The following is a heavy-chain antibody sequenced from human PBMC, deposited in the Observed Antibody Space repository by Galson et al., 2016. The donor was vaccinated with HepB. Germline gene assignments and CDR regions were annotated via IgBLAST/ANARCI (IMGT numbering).Heavy chain of an antibody. V-gene: IGHV3-74*01. CDR3: AREGVTVDAFDI. D-gene: IGHD2-21*02. J-gene: IGHJ3*02. CDR1: GFIFSGYW. CDR2: IKSDGSSR. Sequence: SLRLSCAASGFIFSGYWMHWVRQVPGKGLVWVSRIKSDGSSRTYADSVKGRFTISRDNAKSTLYLQMNSLRDDDTAVYYCAREGVTVDAFDIWGQGPMVTVAS.